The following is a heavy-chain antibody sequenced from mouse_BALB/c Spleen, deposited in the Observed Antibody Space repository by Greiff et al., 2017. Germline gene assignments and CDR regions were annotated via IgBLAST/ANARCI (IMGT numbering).Heavy chain of an antibody. D-gene: IGHD2-3*01. J-gene: IGHJ2*01. CDR2: ISSGGSYT. Sequence: VQLKESGGDLVKPGGSLKLSCAASGFTFSSYGMSWVRQTPDKRLEWVATISSGGSYTYYPDSVKGRFTISRDNAKNTLYLQMSSLKSEDTAMYYCARTDGYYFDYWGQGTTLTVSS. CDR3: ARTDGYYFDY. V-gene: IGHV5-6*01. CDR1: GFTFSSYG.